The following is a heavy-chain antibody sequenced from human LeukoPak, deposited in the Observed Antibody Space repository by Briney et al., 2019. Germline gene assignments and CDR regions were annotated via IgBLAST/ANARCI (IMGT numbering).Heavy chain of an antibody. CDR3: ARQERAINDFWSSYSNNWFDP. Sequence: SETLSLTCAVHGGSFSGYYWSWIRQPPGKGLEWIGEINHSGSTNYNPSLKSRVTISVDTSKNQFSLKLSSVTAADTAVYYCARQERAINDFWSSYSNNWFDPWGQGTLVTVSS. J-gene: IGHJ5*02. V-gene: IGHV4-34*01. CDR2: INHSGST. CDR1: GGSFSGYY. D-gene: IGHD3-3*01.